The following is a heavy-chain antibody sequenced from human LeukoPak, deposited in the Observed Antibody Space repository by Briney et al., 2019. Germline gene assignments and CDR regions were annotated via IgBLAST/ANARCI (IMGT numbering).Heavy chain of an antibody. Sequence: WASVKVSCKASGYTFTSYDINWVRQATGQGLEWMGWMNPNSGNTGYAQKFQGRVTMTRNTSISTAYMELSSLRSEDTAVYYCARTGLGVVRGVTSIYYYYGMDVWGQGTTVTVSS. CDR3: ARTGLGVVRGVTSIYYYYGMDV. D-gene: IGHD3-10*01. V-gene: IGHV1-8*01. CDR2: MNPNSGNT. CDR1: GYTFTSYD. J-gene: IGHJ6*02.